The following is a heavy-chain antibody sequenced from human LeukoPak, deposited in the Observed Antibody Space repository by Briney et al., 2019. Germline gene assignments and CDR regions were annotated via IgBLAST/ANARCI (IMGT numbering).Heavy chain of an antibody. D-gene: IGHD1-14*01. CDR2: IHNDGST. CDR3: ARLAASGSGRWAPDY. V-gene: IGHV3-53*01. CDR1: GFVVSSNY. J-gene: IGHJ4*02. Sequence: GGSLRLSCAASGFVVSSNYMNWVRQAPGKGLEWVSFIHNDGSTFYADSVKGRFTISKDNSKNTVYLQMNSLRAEDTAVYYCARLAASGSGRWAPDYWGQGTLVTVSS.